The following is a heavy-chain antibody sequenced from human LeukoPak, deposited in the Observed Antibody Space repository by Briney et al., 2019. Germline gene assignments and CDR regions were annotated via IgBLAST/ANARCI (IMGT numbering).Heavy chain of an antibody. Sequence: GASVKVSCKASGYTFTSHGISWVRQAPGQGLEWMEWISAYSGNTKYAQNLQGRVTMTTDTSTTTAYMEMRSLRSDDTAVYYCARKWELDYWGQGTLVTVSS. CDR1: GYTFTSHG. D-gene: IGHD1-26*01. CDR3: ARKWELDY. V-gene: IGHV1-18*01. J-gene: IGHJ4*02. CDR2: ISAYSGNT.